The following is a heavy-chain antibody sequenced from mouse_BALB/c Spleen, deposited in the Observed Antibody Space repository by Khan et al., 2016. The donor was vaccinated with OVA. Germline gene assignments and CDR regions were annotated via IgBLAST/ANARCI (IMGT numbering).Heavy chain of an antibody. D-gene: IGHD1-1*01. J-gene: IGHJ3*01. Sequence: EVELVESGGGLVQPGGSRKLSCAASGFTFSSFGMHWFRQAPEKGLEWVAYISSGSSTIYYADTVKGRFTISRDNPKNTLFLQVTSLRSEDTAMYYCVREYYGSSYMTYWGQGTLVTVSA. V-gene: IGHV5-17*02. CDR1: GFTFSSFG. CDR3: VREYYGSSYMTY. CDR2: ISSGSSTI.